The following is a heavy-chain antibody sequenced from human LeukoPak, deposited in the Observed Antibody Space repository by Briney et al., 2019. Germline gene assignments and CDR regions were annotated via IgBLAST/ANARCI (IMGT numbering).Heavy chain of an antibody. D-gene: IGHD1-14*01. CDR1: GGSFSGYY. J-gene: IGHJ4*02. CDR3: ARHPTLTSGGNFDY. Sequence: SETLSLTCAVYGGSFSGYYWSWIRQPPGKGLEWIGEINHSGSTNYDPSLKSRDTISVDTSKNQFSLKLSSVTAADTAVYYCARHPTLTSGGNFDYWGQGTLVTVSS. CDR2: INHSGST. V-gene: IGHV4-34*01.